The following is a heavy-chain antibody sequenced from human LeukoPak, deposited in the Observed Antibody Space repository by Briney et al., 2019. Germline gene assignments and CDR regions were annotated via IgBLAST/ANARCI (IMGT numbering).Heavy chain of an antibody. D-gene: IGHD3-10*01. V-gene: IGHV4-59*01. J-gene: IGHJ6*03. CDR2: IYYSGST. CDR3: ARVGSYYYYMDV. CDR1: GGSISSYY. Sequence: PSETLSLTCTVSGGSISSYYWSWIRQPPGKGLERIGYIYYSGSTNYNPSLKSRVTISVDTSKNQFSLKLSSVTAADTAVYYCARVGSYYYYMDVWGKGTTVTISS.